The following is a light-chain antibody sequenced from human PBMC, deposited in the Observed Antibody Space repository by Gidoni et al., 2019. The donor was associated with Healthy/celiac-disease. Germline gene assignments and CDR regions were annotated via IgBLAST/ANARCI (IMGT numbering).Light chain of an antibody. CDR2: DAS. Sequence: EIVLTQSPAPLSLSPGEIATLSCRASQSVSSYLAWYQQKPGQAPRLLIYDASNRATGLPARFSGSGSGTDFTLTISSLEPEDFAVYYCQQRSNWPPLTFGQGTKVEIK. CDR3: QQRSNWPPLT. V-gene: IGKV3-11*01. J-gene: IGKJ1*01. CDR1: QSVSSY.